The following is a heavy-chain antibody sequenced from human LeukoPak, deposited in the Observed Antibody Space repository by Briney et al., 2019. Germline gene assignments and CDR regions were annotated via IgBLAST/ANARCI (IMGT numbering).Heavy chain of an antibody. CDR3: TTNVAALDY. J-gene: IGHJ4*02. V-gene: IGHV1-2*02. CDR2: MNPSDNGV. CDR1: GYTFTDHY. Sequence: ASVKVSCKASGYTFTDHYIHWVRQAPGQGLEWMGWMNPSDNGVNYAQKFQRRVAMTRDTSISTAYVEVTRLTSDDTAVYYCTTNVAALDYWGQGTLVTVSS. D-gene: IGHD5-12*01.